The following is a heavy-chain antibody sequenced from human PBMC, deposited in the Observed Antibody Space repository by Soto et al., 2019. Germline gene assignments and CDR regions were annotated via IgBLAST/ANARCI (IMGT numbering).Heavy chain of an antibody. D-gene: IGHD6-6*01. CDR3: PSQQLGASYCYGMDG. V-gene: IGHV1-69*12. CDR1: GGTFNSYA. CDR2: TIPIFRTA. J-gene: IGHJ6*02. Sequence: QVQLVQSGAEVKKPGSSVKVSCKASGGTFNSYAISWVRQAPGQGLEWMGGTIPIFRTADYAQKFQGRVTITEDECTSTGYMELRSLRSEDTAVYYGPSQQLGASYCYGMDGWGQGTTVTVSS.